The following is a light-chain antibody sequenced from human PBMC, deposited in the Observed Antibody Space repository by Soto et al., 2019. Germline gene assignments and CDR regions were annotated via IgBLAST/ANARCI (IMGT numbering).Light chain of an antibody. J-gene: IGKJ1*01. V-gene: IGKV1-39*01. CDR1: ESIGIY. Sequence: DIQMTQSPSSLSASVGDRVTITCRASESIGIYLNWYHQKPGKAPKLLIFAESTLHSGVPSRFSGSGSGTDFTLTIGSLQPEDFATYYCQHSYTNPRTFGQGTKVDI. CDR2: AES. CDR3: QHSYTNPRT.